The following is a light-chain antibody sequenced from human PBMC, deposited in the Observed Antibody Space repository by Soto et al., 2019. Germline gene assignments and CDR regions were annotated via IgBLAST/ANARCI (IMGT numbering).Light chain of an antibody. V-gene: IGLV2-14*03. CDR2: DVD. CDR3: SSYTSSTTLNYV. J-gene: IGLJ1*01. CDR1: SSDVGGYNY. Sequence: QSALTQPASVSGSPGQSITISCTGTSSDVGGYNYVSWYQHHPGKAPKLIIYDVDNRPSGVSNRFSGSKSGNTASLTISGLQAEDEADYYCSSYTSSTTLNYVFGTGTKLTVL.